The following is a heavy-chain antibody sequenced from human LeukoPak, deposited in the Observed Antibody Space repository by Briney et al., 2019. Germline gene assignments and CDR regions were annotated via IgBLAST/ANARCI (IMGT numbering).Heavy chain of an antibody. Sequence: GDSLKISCKGSGYNFTNYWIGWVGQMPGKGLEWMGIIYPDDSDTRHSPSFQGQVTISADKSINTAYLQWSSLKASDTAMYYCATQSIAAAGTPYYYYYGMDVWGQGTTVTVSS. J-gene: IGHJ6*02. D-gene: IGHD6-13*01. CDR2: IYPDDSDT. CDR1: GYNFTNYW. V-gene: IGHV5-51*01. CDR3: ATQSIAAAGTPYYYYYGMDV.